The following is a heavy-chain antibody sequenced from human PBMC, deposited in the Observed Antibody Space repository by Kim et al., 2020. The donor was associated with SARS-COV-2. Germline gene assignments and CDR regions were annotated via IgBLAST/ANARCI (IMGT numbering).Heavy chain of an antibody. Sequence: GGSTYYADSVKGRFTISRDKPKNTLYLQMSSLRAEDTAVYYCVKNWNSDHWGQGTLVTFSS. D-gene: IGHD1-7*01. V-gene: IGHV3-64D*06. J-gene: IGHJ5*02. CDR2: GGST. CDR3: VKNWNSDH.